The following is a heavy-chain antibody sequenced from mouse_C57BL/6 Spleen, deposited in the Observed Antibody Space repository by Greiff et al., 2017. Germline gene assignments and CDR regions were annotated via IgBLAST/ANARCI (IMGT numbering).Heavy chain of an antibody. CDR2: ISNGGGST. J-gene: IGHJ3*01. D-gene: IGHD1-1*01. CDR1: GFTFSDYY. CDR3: ARSYYVSSYFWFAY. Sequence: EVKLVESGGGLVQPGGSLKLSCAASGFTFSDYYMYWVRQTPEKRLEWVAYISNGGGSTYYPDTVKGRFTISRDNAKNTLYLQMSRLKSEYTAMYYCARSYYVSSYFWFAYWGQGTLVTVSA. V-gene: IGHV5-12*01.